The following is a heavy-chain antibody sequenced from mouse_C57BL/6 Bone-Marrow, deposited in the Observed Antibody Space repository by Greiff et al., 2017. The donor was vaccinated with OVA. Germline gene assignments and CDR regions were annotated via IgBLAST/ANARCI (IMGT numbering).Heavy chain of an antibody. CDR3: ARPTGSRGYFDV. Sequence: EVKVEESGGGLVKPGGSLKLSCAASGFTFSDYGMHWVRQAPEKGLEWVAYISSGSSTIYYADTVKGRFTISRDNAKNTLFLQMTSLRSEDTAMYYCARPTGSRGYFDVWGTGTTVTVSS. J-gene: IGHJ1*03. D-gene: IGHD1-1*01. CDR1: GFTFSDYG. V-gene: IGHV5-17*01. CDR2: ISSGSSTI.